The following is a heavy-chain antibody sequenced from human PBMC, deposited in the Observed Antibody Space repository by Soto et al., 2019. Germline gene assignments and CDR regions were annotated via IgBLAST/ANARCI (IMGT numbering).Heavy chain of an antibody. CDR1: GFTFSDYY. J-gene: IGHJ6*02. CDR3: ARAPGYSGYDNFGWYYYYGMDV. D-gene: IGHD5-12*01. CDR2: ISSSGSTI. V-gene: IGHV3-11*01. Sequence: QVQLVESGGGLVKPGGSLRLSCAASGFTFSDYYMSWIRQAPGKGLEWVSYISSSGSTIYYADSVKGRFTISRDNAKNSLYLQMNSLRAEDTAVYYCARAPGYSGYDNFGWYYYYGMDVWGQGTTVTVSS.